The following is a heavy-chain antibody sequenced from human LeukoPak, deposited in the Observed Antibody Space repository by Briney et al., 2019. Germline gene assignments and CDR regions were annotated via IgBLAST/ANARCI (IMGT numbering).Heavy chain of an antibody. V-gene: IGHV1-18*01. J-gene: IGHJ4*02. CDR1: GYTFTSYG. D-gene: IGHD6-13*01. Sequence: ASVKVSCKASGYTFTSYGISWVRQAPGQGLEWMGRISAYNGNTKYAQNLQGRVTMTTDTSTSTAYMELRSLRSDDTAVYYCTRDLPYSSSWESIDYWGQGTLVTVSS. CDR3: TRDLPYSSSWESIDY. CDR2: ISAYNGNT.